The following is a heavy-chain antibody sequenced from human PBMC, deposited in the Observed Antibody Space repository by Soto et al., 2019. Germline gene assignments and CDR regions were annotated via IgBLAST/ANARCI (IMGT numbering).Heavy chain of an antibody. CDR1: GGSISSYY. CDR2: IYYSGST. D-gene: IGHD3-9*01. V-gene: IGHV4-59*01. CDR3: ARDRLADWFDP. Sequence: WETLSLTCTVSGGSISSYYWNWIRQPPGKGLEWIGYIYYSGSTKYNPSPKSRVTISVDTSKNQFSLKLSSVTAADTAVYYCARDRLADWFDPWGQGTLVTVSS. J-gene: IGHJ5*02.